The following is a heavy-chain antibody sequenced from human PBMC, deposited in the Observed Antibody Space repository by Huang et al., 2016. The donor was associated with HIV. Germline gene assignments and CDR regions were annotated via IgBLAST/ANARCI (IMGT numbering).Heavy chain of an antibody. V-gene: IGHV2-5*02. J-gene: IGHJ6*03. CDR1: GFSLTTLGAG. CDR3: AHIGRLGDYYMDV. CDR2: IYWDDDK. D-gene: IGHD3-16*01. Sequence: QITLKESGPALLRPTQTLTLTCTFSGFSLTTLGAGVGWIRQPPGNPLEWLVLIYWDDDKRFSPSLKTRISVTKDTSKNQVVFTMNNVGPTDTGTYYCAHIGRLGDYYMDVWGNGTAVTVSS.